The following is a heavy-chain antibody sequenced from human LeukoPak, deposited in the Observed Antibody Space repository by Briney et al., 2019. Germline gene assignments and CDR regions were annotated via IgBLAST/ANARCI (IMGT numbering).Heavy chain of an antibody. CDR2: INPNSGGT. D-gene: IGHD2-15*01. J-gene: IGHJ1*01. CDR3: ARQAVAATPLPQH. V-gene: IGHV1-2*02. CDR1: GYTFTGYY. Sequence: ASVKVSCKASGYTFTGYYMHWVRQAPGQGLEWMGWINPNSGGTNYAQKFQGRVTMTRDTSISTAYMELSRLRSDDTAVYYCARQAVAATPLPQHWGQGTLVTVSS.